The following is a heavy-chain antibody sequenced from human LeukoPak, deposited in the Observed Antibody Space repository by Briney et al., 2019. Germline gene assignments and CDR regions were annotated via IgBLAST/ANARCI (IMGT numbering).Heavy chain of an antibody. Sequence: SQTLSLTCTVSGGSISSGGYYWSWIRQHPGKGLEWIGYIYYSGSTYYNPSLKSRVTISVDTSKNQFSLKLSSVTAADTAVYYCARDHCGSGSSGFDPWGQGTLVTVSS. CDR2: IYYSGST. J-gene: IGHJ5*02. CDR3: ARDHCGSGSSGFDP. D-gene: IGHD3-10*01. V-gene: IGHV4-31*03. CDR1: GGSISSGGYY.